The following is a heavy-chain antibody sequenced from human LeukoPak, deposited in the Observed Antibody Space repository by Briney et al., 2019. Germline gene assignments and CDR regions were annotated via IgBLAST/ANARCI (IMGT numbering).Heavy chain of an antibody. Sequence: ASVKVSCKVSGYTLTELSMHWVRQAPGKGLEWMGGFDPEDGETIYAQKFQGRVTMTEDTSTDTAYMELSSLRSEDTAVYYCATDPSTRRFDAFDIWGQGTMVTVSS. CDR2: FDPEDGET. CDR1: GYTLTELS. D-gene: IGHD3-16*01. CDR3: ATDPSTRRFDAFDI. V-gene: IGHV1-24*01. J-gene: IGHJ3*02.